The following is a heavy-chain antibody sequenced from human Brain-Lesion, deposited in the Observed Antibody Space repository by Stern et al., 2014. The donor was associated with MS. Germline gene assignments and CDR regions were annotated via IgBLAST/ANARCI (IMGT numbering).Heavy chain of an antibody. CDR3: ARSPATPSGYDRFDY. CDR2: IFPRDSNT. CDR1: GYLFDDYW. J-gene: IGHJ4*02. Sequence: EVQLVESGAEVKKPGESLKISCEASGYLFDDYWIGWVRQMSGRGLELVAIIFPRDSNTRSSPSVQGQVTLSADKSISTAYLQWSSLKPSDPAMYYWARSPATPSGYDRFDYWGQGALVTVSS. V-gene: IGHV5-51*03. D-gene: IGHD5-12*01.